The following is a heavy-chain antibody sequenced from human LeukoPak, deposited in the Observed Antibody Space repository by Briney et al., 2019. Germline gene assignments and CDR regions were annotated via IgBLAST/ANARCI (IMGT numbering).Heavy chain of an antibody. V-gene: IGHV3-23*01. CDR1: GFTFKNYA. CDR2: LSGSGAAT. CDR3: AKDRWYDGESGYFDH. D-gene: IGHD3-10*01. Sequence: PGGSLRLSCEASGFTFKNYAMSWVRQAPGKGMDWVSGLSGSGAATFYADSVKGRFTISRDNSNNTLYLRLNSLRAEDTAIYFCAKDRWYDGESGYFDHWGRGTLVTVSS. J-gene: IGHJ4*02.